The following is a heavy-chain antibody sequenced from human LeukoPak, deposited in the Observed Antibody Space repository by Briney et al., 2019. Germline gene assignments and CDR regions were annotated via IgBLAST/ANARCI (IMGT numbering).Heavy chain of an antibody. Sequence: GGSLRLSCAASGFTFSSYWMHWVRQAPGKGLVWVSRIKSDGSSTSYADSVKGRFTISRDNSKNTLYLQMNSLRAEDTAVYYCAREENYWGQGTLVTVSS. CDR1: GFTFSSYW. CDR2: IKSDGSST. V-gene: IGHV3-74*01. CDR3: AREENY. J-gene: IGHJ4*02. D-gene: IGHD5-24*01.